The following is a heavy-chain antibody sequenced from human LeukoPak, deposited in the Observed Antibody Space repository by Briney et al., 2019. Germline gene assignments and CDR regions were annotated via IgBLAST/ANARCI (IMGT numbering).Heavy chain of an antibody. D-gene: IGHD3-3*01. V-gene: IGHV3-23*01. CDR3: ATPISSDDAFDI. J-gene: IGHJ3*02. Sequence: GGSLRLSCAASGFTFSNYAMSWFRQAPGKGLEWVSALSGSGVDTYYADSVKGRFTISRDNAKNSLYLQMNSLRAEDTAVYYCATPISSDDAFDIWGQGTMVTVSS. CDR2: LSGSGVDT. CDR1: GFTFSNYA.